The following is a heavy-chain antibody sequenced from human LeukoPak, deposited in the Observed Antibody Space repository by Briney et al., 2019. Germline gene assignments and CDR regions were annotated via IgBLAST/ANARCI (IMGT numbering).Heavy chain of an antibody. D-gene: IGHD3-10*01. CDR1: GGSISSGGYY. CDR3: ASEHYYGSGSYVS. J-gene: IGHJ5*02. V-gene: IGHV4-30-2*05. Sequence: KPSETLSLTCTVSGGSISSGGYYWSWIRQPPGKGLAWIGYIYHSGSTYYNPSLKSRVTISVDTSKNQFSLKLSSVTAADTAVYYCASEHYYGSGSYVSWGQGTLVTVSS. CDR2: IYHSGST.